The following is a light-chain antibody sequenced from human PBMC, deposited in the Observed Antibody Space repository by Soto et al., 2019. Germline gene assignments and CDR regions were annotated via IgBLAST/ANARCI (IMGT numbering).Light chain of an antibody. CDR3: QQSYSTPQT. CDR2: KAS. V-gene: IGKV1-5*03. J-gene: IGKJ1*01. CDR1: QTISSW. Sequence: IQMTRSPSTLSVSVGDRVTITFRASQTISSWLAWYQQKPGKAPKLLIYKASTLKSGVPSRFSGSGSGTDFTLTISSLQPEDFATYYCQQSYSTPQTFGQGTKVDIK.